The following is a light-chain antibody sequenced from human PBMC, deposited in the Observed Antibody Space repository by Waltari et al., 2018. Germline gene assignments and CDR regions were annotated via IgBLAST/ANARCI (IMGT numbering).Light chain of an antibody. Sequence: DIVMTQSPDSLAGSLGERATINCKSSQSVLYSSNNKNYLAWYQQKPGQPPKLLIYWASTRESGVPDRFSGSGSGTDFTLTISSLQAEDVAVYYCQQYSSYPYTFGQGTKLEIK. V-gene: IGKV4-1*01. CDR3: QQYSSYPYT. J-gene: IGKJ2*01. CDR1: QSVLYSSNNKNY. CDR2: WAS.